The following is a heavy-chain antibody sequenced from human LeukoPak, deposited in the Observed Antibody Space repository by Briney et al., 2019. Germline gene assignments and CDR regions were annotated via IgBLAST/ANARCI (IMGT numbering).Heavy chain of an antibody. Sequence: TGGSLSLSCEASGFIFDNYWMTWVRQAPGRGLEWVANLKEDGSVKQHADSVRGRFTVSRENTESLVFLHMSSLKAEDSAVYYCARDERAGHYIYWGQGILVTVSS. CDR3: ARDERAGHYIY. J-gene: IGHJ4*02. V-gene: IGHV3-7*01. CDR1: GFIFDNYW. D-gene: IGHD4-11*01. CDR2: LKEDGSVK.